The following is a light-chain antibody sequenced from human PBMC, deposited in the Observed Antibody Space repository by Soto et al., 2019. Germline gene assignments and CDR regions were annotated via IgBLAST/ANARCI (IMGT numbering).Light chain of an antibody. V-gene: IGKV3-11*01. CDR1: QNINSD. J-gene: IGKJ1*01. CDR2: DAS. Sequence: EIVLTQSPATLSLSPGERATLSCRASQNINSDLAWYQQRPGQPPRLLIYDASNRAPGIPARFGGSGSGADFTLSISSLEPEDFAVYRCQQRNMWPRTFGQGTRVEIK. CDR3: QQRNMWPRT.